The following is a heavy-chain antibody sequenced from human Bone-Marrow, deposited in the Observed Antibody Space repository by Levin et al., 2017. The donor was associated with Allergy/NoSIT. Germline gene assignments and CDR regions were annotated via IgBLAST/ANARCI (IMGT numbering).Heavy chain of an antibody. CDR1: GDSISNASSY. J-gene: IGHJ5*01. CDR2: IYKSGSA. Sequence: PSETLSLTCSVSGDSISNASSYWAWIRQRPGKGLEWIGFIYKSGSAHYNPSLRSRVTIRLDKSKNQFSLNLNSVTAADTAVYYCARDRAAEAENWFDPWGQGTLVTVSS. CDR3: ARDRAAEAENWFDP. D-gene: IGHD6-25*01. V-gene: IGHV4-31*03.